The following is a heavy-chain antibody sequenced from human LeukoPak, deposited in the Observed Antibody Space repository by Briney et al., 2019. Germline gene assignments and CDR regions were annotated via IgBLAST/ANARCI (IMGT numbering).Heavy chain of an antibody. V-gene: IGHV4-59*01. J-gene: IGHJ4*02. CDR1: GGSISSYY. Sequence: SESLSLTCTVSGGSISSYYWSWIRQPPGKGLEWIGYIYYSGSTNYNPSLKSRVTISVDTSKNQFSLKLSSVTAADTAVYYCARGAAGGYYDFWSGYKTFDYWGQGTLVTVSS. CDR2: IYYSGST. CDR3: ARGAAGGYYDFWSGYKTFDY. D-gene: IGHD3-3*01.